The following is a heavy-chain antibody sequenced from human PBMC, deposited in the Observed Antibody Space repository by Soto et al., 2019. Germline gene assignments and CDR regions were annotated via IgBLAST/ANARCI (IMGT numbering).Heavy chain of an antibody. CDR1: GFPFLKYA. J-gene: IGHJ5*02. Sequence: PVGSPRPSCSATGFPFLKYARRWDLQAPGNWLEWDATMSGSGGSTYYADYVKGRFTISRDNSKNTLYLQMNRLRAEDTAVYYCAKDSGGRTSWYGVGFDPWGQGTLVIVSS. V-gene: IGHV3-23*01. CDR3: AKDSGGRTSWYGVGFDP. D-gene: IGHD6-13*01. CDR2: MSGSGGST.